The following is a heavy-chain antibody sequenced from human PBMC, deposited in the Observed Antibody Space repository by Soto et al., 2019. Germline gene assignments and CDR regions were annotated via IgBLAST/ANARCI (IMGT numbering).Heavy chain of an antibody. Sequence: QVQLQESGPGLVKPSQTLSLTCTVSGGSISSGGYYWSWIRQHPGKGLEWIGYIYYTGSTYNNPALNSRVTRSVDTSKKQLHLELSFVTGADTGVYYCATVRVLPIYYCYYYGLDVWGQGTTVTVSS. J-gene: IGHJ6*01. CDR3: ATVRVLPIYYCYYYGLDV. CDR1: GGSISSGGYY. CDR2: IYYTGST. D-gene: IGHD3-16*02. V-gene: IGHV4-31*03.